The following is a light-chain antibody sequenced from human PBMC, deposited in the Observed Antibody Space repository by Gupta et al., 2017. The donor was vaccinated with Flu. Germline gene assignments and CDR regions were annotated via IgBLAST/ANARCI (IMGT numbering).Light chain of an antibody. Sequence: VTISCTGTSGDVGGFNYVSWYQQHPGKAPKLMIYGVNKRPSGVPDRFSGSRSANTASLTVSELQADDEADYFCSSYAGSNTLVFGGGTRLTVL. V-gene: IGLV2-8*01. CDR3: SSYAGSNTLV. CDR1: SGDVGGFNY. J-gene: IGLJ2*01. CDR2: GVN.